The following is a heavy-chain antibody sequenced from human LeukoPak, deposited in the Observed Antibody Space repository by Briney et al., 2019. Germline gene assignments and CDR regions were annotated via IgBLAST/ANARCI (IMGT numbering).Heavy chain of an antibody. V-gene: IGHV3-64*01. CDR3: ARVSSRYYFDY. Sequence: PGGSLRLSSAASGFTFTNYAMTWVRQAPGKGLEYVSAISSNGGSTYYANSVKGRFTISRDNSKNTLYLQMGSLRAEDMAVYYCARVSSRYYFDYWGQGTLVTVSS. CDR2: ISSNGGST. CDR1: GFTFTNYA. D-gene: IGHD6-6*01. J-gene: IGHJ4*02.